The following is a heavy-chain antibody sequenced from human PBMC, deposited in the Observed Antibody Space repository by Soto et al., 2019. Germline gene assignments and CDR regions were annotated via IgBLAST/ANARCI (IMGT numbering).Heavy chain of an antibody. CDR1: GFTFSSHA. CDR3: AKEIFAAAYAATSAFDL. D-gene: IGHD2-8*01. J-gene: IGHJ4*02. CDR2: VDGSGGDT. V-gene: IGHV3-23*01. Sequence: GGSQRLSSAASGFTFSSHAMGWLRQAPGTGPEWVAFVDGSGGDTSYADSVKGRFTISRDNSDNSLFLHMNSLRAEDTGRYFCAKEIFAAAYAATSAFDLWGQGTLVTVSS.